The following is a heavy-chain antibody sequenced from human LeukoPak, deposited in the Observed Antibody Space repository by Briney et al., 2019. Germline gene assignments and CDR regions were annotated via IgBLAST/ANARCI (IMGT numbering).Heavy chain of an antibody. J-gene: IGHJ3*02. D-gene: IGHD6-6*01. Sequence: VASVTVSCKASGYTFTGYYIHWVRQAPGQGHEWMGWIYPYSGDTNYAQNFQGRVTMTRDTSISTAYMELSSLKSDDTAVYYCARDRNSGSSLDIWGQGTMLTVSS. V-gene: IGHV1-2*02. CDR2: IYPYSGDT. CDR1: GYTFTGYY. CDR3: ARDRNSGSSLDI.